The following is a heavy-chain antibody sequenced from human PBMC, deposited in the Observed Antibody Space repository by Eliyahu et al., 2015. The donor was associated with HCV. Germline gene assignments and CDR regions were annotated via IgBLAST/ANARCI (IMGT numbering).Heavy chain of an antibody. CDR2: ISSSSSYI. CDR1: GFTFSSYS. CDR3: ARVEMGSYIVATNPPDY. D-gene: IGHD5-12*01. J-gene: IGHJ4*02. Sequence: EVQLVESGGGLVKPGGSLRLSCAASGFTFSSYSMNWVRQAPGKGLEWVSSISSSSSYIYYADSVKGRFTISRDNAKNSLYLQMNSLRAEDTAVYYCARVEMGSYIVATNPPDYWGQGTLVHRLL. V-gene: IGHV3-21*01.